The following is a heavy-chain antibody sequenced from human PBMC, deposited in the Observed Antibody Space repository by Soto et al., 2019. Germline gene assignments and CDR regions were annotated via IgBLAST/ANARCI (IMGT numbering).Heavy chain of an antibody. D-gene: IGHD5-18*01. V-gene: IGHV3-43*01. CDR2: ISWDGGSA. CDR3: VKDGTVDGYVGAFDI. Sequence: QLVESGGAVVQPGGSLRLSCAASGFTFDDLTLHWVRQAPGKGLEWVSLISWDGGSAYYADSVKGRFTISRDNIKDSLYLQMNSLRTDDTALYYCVKDGTVDGYVGAFDIWGQGTMVTVSS. J-gene: IGHJ3*02. CDR1: GFTFDDLT.